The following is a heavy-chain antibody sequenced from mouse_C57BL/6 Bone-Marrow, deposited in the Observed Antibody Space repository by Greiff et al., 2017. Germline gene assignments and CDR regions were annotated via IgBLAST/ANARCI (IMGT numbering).Heavy chain of an antibody. CDR2: IYPGSGNT. Sequence: QVHVKQSGAELVRPGASVKLSCKASGYTFTDYYINWVKQRPGQGLEWIARIYPGSGNTYYNEKFKGKATLTAEKSSSTAYTQLSSLTSEDSAVXVCARYGYYDPYWYFDVWGTGTTVTVSS. CDR1: GYTFTDYY. D-gene: IGHD2-3*01. V-gene: IGHV1-76*01. CDR3: ARYGYYDPYWYFDV. J-gene: IGHJ1*03.